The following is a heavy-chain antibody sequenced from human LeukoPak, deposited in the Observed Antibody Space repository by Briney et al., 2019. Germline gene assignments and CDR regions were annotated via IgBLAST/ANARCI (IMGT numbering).Heavy chain of an antibody. Sequence: PGGSLRLSCAASGFTFSSYWMHWVRQAPGKGLVWVSRINSDGSSTSYADSVKGRFTISRDNAKNSLYLQMNSLRAEDMALYYCAKDLSYDFWSGYYDYWGQGTLVTVSS. J-gene: IGHJ4*02. V-gene: IGHV3-74*01. CDR2: INSDGSST. CDR1: GFTFSSYW. CDR3: AKDLSYDFWSGYYDY. D-gene: IGHD3-3*01.